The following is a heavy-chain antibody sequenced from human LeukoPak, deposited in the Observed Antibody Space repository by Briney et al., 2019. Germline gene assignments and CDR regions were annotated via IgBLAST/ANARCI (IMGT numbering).Heavy chain of an antibody. CDR1: GGSISSSSYY. V-gene: IGHV4-39*07. J-gene: IGHJ4*02. CDR3: ARVGHYGSGIDY. Sequence: SETLSLTCTVSGGSISSSSYYWGWIRQPPGKGLEWIGSIYYSGSTYYNPSLKSRVTISVDTSKNQFSLKLSSVTAADTAVYYCARVGHYGSGIDYWGQGTLVTVSS. CDR2: IYYSGST. D-gene: IGHD3-10*01.